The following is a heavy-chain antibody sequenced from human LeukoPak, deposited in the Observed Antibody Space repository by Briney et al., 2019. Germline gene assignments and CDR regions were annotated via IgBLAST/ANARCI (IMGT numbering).Heavy chain of an antibody. Sequence: SVKVSCKASGGTFSSYAISWVRQAPGQGLEWMGGIIPIFGTANYAQKFQGRVTITADESTSTAYMELRSLRSEDTAVYYCARDRYDFWSGYLDYWGQGTLVTVSS. J-gene: IGHJ4*02. CDR2: IIPIFGTA. CDR3: ARDRYDFWSGYLDY. V-gene: IGHV1-69*01. CDR1: GGTFSSYA. D-gene: IGHD3-3*01.